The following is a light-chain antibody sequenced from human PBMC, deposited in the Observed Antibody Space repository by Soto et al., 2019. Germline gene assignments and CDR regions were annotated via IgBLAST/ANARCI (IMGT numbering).Light chain of an antibody. CDR1: QSVSSK. V-gene: IGKV3-20*01. CDR2: GAS. Sequence: EIVLTQSPGTLSLSLGERATLSCRASQSVSSKLAWYQQKPGQAPRVLIYGASSRATGIPDRFGGSGSGTDFTLTISRPEPEDFAVYYCQQYGGSPRTFGQGTKLEI. J-gene: IGKJ2*01. CDR3: QQYGGSPRT.